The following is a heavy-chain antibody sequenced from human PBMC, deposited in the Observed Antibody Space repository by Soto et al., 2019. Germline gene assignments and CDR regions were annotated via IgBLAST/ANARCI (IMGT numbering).Heavy chain of an antibody. CDR1: EFIFDGFG. Sequence: GGLMRLSCASSEFIFDGFGMHLVRKEQGKGPEWVAVLRHDGSDIHYADSVRGRFTISRDKSDKMVYLQMNNLRAEDTAVYYCSRDGVGGTVYFGYFDYWGQGTLVSVSS. V-gene: IGHV3-33*01. J-gene: IGHJ4*03. CDR3: SRDGVGGTVYFGYFDY. D-gene: IGHD1-26*01. CDR2: LRHDGSDI.